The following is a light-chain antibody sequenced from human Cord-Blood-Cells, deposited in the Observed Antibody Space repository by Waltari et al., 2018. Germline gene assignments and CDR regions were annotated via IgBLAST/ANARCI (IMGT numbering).Light chain of an antibody. CDR1: QSISSY. Sequence: DIQMTQSPSSLSASVGDRVTITCRASQSISSYLNWYQQKPGKAPKPLIYGAYSLQSGVPSRFSGSGSGTDFTLTISSLQPEEFATYYCQQSYSTPTFGQGTKVEIK. CDR3: QQSYSTPT. V-gene: IGKV1-39*01. J-gene: IGKJ1*01. CDR2: GAY.